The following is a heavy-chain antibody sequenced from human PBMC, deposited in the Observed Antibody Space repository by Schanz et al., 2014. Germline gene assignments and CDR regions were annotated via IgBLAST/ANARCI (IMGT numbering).Heavy chain of an antibody. CDR1: GYTFTSYG. J-gene: IGHJ4*02. V-gene: IGHV1-69*04. CDR3: ARGYGDSPTDF. Sequence: VQLVQSGAEVKKPGASVKVSCTASGYTFTSYGINWVRQAPGQGLEWMGRIIPIHGIVNYAQRFQDRVRITADKSTSTAYMELSSLRSDDTAVYYCARGYGDSPTDFWGQGTLVTVSS. D-gene: IGHD4-17*01. CDR2: IIPIHGIV.